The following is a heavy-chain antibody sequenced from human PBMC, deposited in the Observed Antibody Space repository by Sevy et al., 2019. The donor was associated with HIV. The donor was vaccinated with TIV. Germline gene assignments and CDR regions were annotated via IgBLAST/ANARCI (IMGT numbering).Heavy chain of an antibody. V-gene: IGHV3-30-3*01. D-gene: IGHD5-18*01. CDR1: GFTFSSYA. CDR2: ISYDGSNK. CDR3: ARERLWAFDY. Sequence: GGSLRLSCTASGFTFSSYAMHWVRQAPGKGLEWVAVISYDGSNKYYADSVKGRFTISRDNSKNTLYLQMNSLRAEDTAVYYCARERLWAFDYWGQGTLVTVSS. J-gene: IGHJ4*02.